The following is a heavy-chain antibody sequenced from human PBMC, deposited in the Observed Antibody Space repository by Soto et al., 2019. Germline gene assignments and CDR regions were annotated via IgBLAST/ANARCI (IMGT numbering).Heavy chain of an antibody. Sequence: EVQLVESGGRLIQPGKSLRLSCAASGFTLDVYAMHWVRQVPGKGLEWVSGISANGGSIRYGDSVKGRFTISRDNAKNSLFLQMNNLRAEDTALYYCAKSGEPGVVAATSFDSWGQGTLVTVSS. CDR1: GFTLDVYA. CDR3: AKSGEPGVVAATSFDS. J-gene: IGHJ5*01. D-gene: IGHD2-15*01. V-gene: IGHV3-9*01. CDR2: ISANGGSI.